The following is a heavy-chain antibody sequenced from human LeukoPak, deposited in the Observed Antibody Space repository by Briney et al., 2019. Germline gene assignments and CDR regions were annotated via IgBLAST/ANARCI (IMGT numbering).Heavy chain of an antibody. CDR2: IGGSGGNT. J-gene: IGHJ4*02. D-gene: IGHD3-22*01. V-gene: IGHV3-23*01. Sequence: GGSLRLSCAASGFTFSNYAMSWARQASGKGLEWVSDIGGSGGNTFYADSVKGRFTISRDNFRSTLYLQMNSLRADDTAVYYCAKRSGGYYYDSSAYYFDCWGQGTLVTVSS. CDR3: AKRSGGYYYDSSAYYFDC. CDR1: GFTFSNYA.